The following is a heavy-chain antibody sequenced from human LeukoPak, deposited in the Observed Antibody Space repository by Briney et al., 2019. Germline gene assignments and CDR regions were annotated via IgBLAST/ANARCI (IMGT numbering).Heavy chain of an antibody. V-gene: IGHV1-46*01. J-gene: IGHJ6*02. CDR1: GYTFTSYY. CDR2: INPSGGWT. CDR3: ASLPGRITMVRGSDV. Sequence: ASVKVSCKASGYTFTSYYMHWVRQAPGQGLEWMGIINPSGGWTSYPQRFQGRVTMTRDTSTSTAYMELSSLRSEDTAVYYCASLPGRITMVRGSDVWGQGTTVTVSS. D-gene: IGHD3-10*01.